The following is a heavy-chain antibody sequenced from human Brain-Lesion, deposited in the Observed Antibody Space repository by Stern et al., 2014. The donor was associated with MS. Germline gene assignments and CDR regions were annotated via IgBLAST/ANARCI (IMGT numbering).Heavy chain of an antibody. CDR1: GFTFSYHA. J-gene: IGHJ4*02. CDR2: ISYDGSDK. D-gene: IGHD4-17*01. Sequence: VQLVESGGGVVQPGRSLRLSCAASGFTFSYHAMHWVRQAPGKGLEWVALISYDGSDKNDADSVKGRFTISRDNSRNTLYLQMNSLRVDDTAVYYCARGGAVTTSDYYLDYWGQGIRVTVSS. CDR3: ARGGAVTTSDYYLDY. V-gene: IGHV3-30*01.